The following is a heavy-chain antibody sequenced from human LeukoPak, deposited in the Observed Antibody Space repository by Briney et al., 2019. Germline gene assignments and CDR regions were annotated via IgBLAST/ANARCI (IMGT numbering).Heavy chain of an antibody. V-gene: IGHV3-30*02. Sequence: GGSLRLSCAASGINFRSSGMHWVRQAPGKGLEWVTFIQNDGSDKYYAASVKGRFTISRDNSKNTVYLHMASLRADDTALYYCAREGGRAIPGRFDQWGQGTLVTVSS. J-gene: IGHJ4*02. CDR1: GINFRSSG. CDR3: AREGGRAIPGRFDQ. D-gene: IGHD2-15*01. CDR2: IQNDGSDK.